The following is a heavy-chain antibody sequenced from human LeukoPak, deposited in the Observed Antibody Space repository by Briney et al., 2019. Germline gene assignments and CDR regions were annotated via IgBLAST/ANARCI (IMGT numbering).Heavy chain of an antibody. Sequence: ASVKVSCKAPGYTFTSYDINWVRQATGQGLEWMGWMNPNSGSTGYAQKFQGRVTITRNTSISTAYMELSGLRSEDTAVYYCARGRSTGYPYYFEYWGQGTLVTVPS. J-gene: IGHJ4*02. V-gene: IGHV1-8*03. CDR1: GYTFTSYD. CDR2: MNPNSGST. CDR3: ARGRSTGYPYYFEY. D-gene: IGHD5-12*01.